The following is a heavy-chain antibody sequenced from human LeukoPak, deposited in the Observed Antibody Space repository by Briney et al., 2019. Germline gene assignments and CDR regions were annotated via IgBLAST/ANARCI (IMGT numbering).Heavy chain of an antibody. CDR3: AKEGGSYYHPLHYYYYYYGMDV. V-gene: IGHV3-23*01. CDR2: ISGSGGNT. D-gene: IGHD1-26*01. Sequence: GGSLRLSCAASGFTFSSYAMSWVRQAPGKGLEWVSAISGSGGNTYYADSVKGRLALSRDNTKNTLYLQMNSMRAEDTAVYYCAKEGGSYYHPLHYYYYYYGMDVWGQGTTVTVSS. J-gene: IGHJ6*02. CDR1: GFTFSSYA.